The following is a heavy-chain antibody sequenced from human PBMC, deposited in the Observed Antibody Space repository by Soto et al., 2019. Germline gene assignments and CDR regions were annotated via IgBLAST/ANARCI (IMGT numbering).Heavy chain of an antibody. CDR2: IYYSGST. D-gene: IGHD4-17*01. V-gene: IGHV4-30-4*01. Sequence: PSETLSLTCTVSGGSISSGDYYWSWIRQPPGKGLEWIGYIYYSGSTYYNPSLKSRVTISVDTSKNQFSLKLSSVTVADTAVYYCARISNPTTVTDYWGQGTLVTVSS. CDR3: ARISNPTTVTDY. J-gene: IGHJ4*02. CDR1: GGSISSGDYY.